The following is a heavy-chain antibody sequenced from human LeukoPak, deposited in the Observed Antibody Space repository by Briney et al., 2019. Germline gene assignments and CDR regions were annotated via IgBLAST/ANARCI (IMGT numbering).Heavy chain of an antibody. CDR2: IKSKTDGGTA. CDR3: TTRTWADGFDI. J-gene: IGHJ3*02. Sequence: GESLRLSCAASGLTFRNAWINWVRQAPGKGLEWVGRIKSKTDGGTADYAAPVKGRITISSDDSKNTLYLQINSLKADDTALYYCTTRTWADGFDIWGQGTMVTVSS. CDR1: GLTFRNAW. V-gene: IGHV3-15*01. D-gene: IGHD2-2*01.